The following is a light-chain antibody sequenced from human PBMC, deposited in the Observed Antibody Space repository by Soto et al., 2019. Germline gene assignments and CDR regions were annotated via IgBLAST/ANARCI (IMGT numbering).Light chain of an antibody. CDR1: QSVSSNY. Sequence: EIVLTQSPGTLSLSPGERATFSCRASQSVSSNYLAWYQQKPGQAPRILIYGASSRASGIPDRFSGSGSGTDLTLTISRLEPEDFAVYYCQQYNKWPLTFGGGTKEDIK. CDR2: GAS. J-gene: IGKJ4*01. V-gene: IGKV3-20*01. CDR3: QQYNKWPLT.